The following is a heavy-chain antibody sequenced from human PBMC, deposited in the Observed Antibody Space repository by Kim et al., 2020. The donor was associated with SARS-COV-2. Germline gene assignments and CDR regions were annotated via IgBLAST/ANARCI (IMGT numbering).Heavy chain of an antibody. V-gene: IGHV2-5*02. J-gene: IGHJ4*02. CDR3: ARKGSTCALDY. CDR2: VYWDDDK. CDR1: GFSLSTRDVG. Sequence: SGPTLVNPTHTLTLTCTFSGFSLSTRDVGVGWIRQPPGKALEWLAVVYWDDDKRYSPSLKSRLTITKDTSKNQVVLTMTNMDPVDTATYSCARKGSTCALDYWGEGTLVTVSS. D-gene: IGHD3-10*01.